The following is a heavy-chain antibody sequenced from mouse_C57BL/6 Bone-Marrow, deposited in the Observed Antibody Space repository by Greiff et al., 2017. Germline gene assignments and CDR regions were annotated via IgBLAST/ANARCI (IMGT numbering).Heavy chain of an antibody. CDR2: IYPRSGNT. V-gene: IGHV1-81*01. J-gene: IGHJ3*01. CDR1: GYTFTSYG. Sequence: VQLQESGAELARPGASVKLSCKASGYTFTSYGISWVKQRTGQGLEWIGEIYPRSGNTYYNEKFKGKATLTADKSSSTAYMELRSLTSEYAAVYFCARDYYSNYERLAYWGQGTLVTVSA. D-gene: IGHD2-5*01. CDR3: ARDYYSNYERLAY.